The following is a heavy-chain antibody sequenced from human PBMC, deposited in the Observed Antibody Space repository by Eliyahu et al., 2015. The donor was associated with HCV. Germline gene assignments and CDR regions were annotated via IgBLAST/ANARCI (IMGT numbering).Heavy chain of an antibody. J-gene: IGHJ5*02. CDR3: ASGGGGIAVTGTGGWFDP. Sequence: QVQLQESGPGLVKPSETLSLTCTVSGGSITTYYWSWIRQPPGKGLEWIGXIHYSGSTNYNPSLKSRVTISVDTSKNQFSLNLTSVTAADTAMYYCASGGGGIAVTGTGGWFDPWGQGTPVTVSS. V-gene: IGHV4-59*01. D-gene: IGHD6-19*01. CDR2: IHYSGST. CDR1: GGSITTYY.